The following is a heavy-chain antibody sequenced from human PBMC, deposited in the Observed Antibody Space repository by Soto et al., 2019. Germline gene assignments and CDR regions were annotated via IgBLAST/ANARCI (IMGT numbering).Heavy chain of an antibody. Sequence: QVQLQESGPGLVKPSETLSLTCTVSGGSISGYYWSWIRQPPGKGLEWIGYIYYSGSTNYNPSLKRRVTISVDTSKNQFSLRLSSVTAADTAVYYCARSSGYSSSRFDYWGQGILVTVSS. D-gene: IGHD6-13*01. V-gene: IGHV4-59*01. J-gene: IGHJ4*02. CDR2: IYYSGST. CDR1: GGSISGYY. CDR3: ARSSGYSSSRFDY.